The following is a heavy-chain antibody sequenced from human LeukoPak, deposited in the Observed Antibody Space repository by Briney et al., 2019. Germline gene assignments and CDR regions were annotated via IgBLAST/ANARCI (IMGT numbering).Heavy chain of an antibody. V-gene: IGHV5-51*01. CDR1: GYSFASYW. Sequence: GESLKISCKASGYSFASYWIGWVRRTSGKGLEWMAIIHPNDASTIYSPSFQGQVTISADRSITTAYLQWNTLQASDTAIYYCARHNNWAFDYWDRGTLLTVSS. D-gene: IGHD1-20*01. CDR2: IHPNDAST. CDR3: ARHNNWAFDY. J-gene: IGHJ4*02.